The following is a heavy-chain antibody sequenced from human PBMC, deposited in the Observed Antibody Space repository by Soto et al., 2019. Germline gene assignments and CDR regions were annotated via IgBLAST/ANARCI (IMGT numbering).Heavy chain of an antibody. Sequence: GGSLRLSCAASGFTFSSYPMHWVRQAPGKGLEWVAVISYDGSNKYYADSVKGRFTISRDDSRNTLYLQMTSLRIEDTAVYYCARPTEKYTSRWYWFDPWGQGTPVPVYS. CDR1: GFTFSSYP. CDR3: ARPTEKYTSRWYWFDP. CDR2: ISYDGSNK. J-gene: IGHJ5*02. V-gene: IGHV3-30-3*01. D-gene: IGHD6-13*01.